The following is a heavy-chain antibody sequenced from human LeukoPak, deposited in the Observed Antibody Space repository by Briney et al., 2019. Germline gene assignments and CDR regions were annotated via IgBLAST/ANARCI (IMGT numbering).Heavy chain of an antibody. Sequence: ASVKVSCKASGYIFTGYYTHWVRQAPGQGLEWMGWINANSGGTKYAQKFQGRVTMTRDTSISTAYMELSSLRSDDTAVYYCARGRLGTWFGELKAWGQGTLVTVSS. J-gene: IGHJ5*02. V-gene: IGHV1-2*02. CDR2: INANSGGT. CDR1: GYIFTGYY. D-gene: IGHD3-10*01. CDR3: ARGRLGTWFGELKA.